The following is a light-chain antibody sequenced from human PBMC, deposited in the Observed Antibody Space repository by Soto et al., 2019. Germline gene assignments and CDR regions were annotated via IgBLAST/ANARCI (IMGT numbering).Light chain of an antibody. CDR3: QQYNNWPPA. J-gene: IGKJ1*01. Sequence: EIVMTQSPATLSVSPGERATLSCRASQSVSSNLAWYQQKPGQAPRLLIYGASIRATGIPARFSGSGSGTEFTLTISSLQSEDFAFYYCQQYNNWPPAFGHGTKVEIK. V-gene: IGKV3D-15*01. CDR1: QSVSSN. CDR2: GAS.